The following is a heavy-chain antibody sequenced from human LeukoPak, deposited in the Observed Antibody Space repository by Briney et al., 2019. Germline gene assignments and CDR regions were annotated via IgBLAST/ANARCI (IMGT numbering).Heavy chain of an antibody. D-gene: IGHD5-24*01. CDR1: GYSFTSYW. CDR2: IYPGDSDI. Sequence: GESLKISCKGSGYSFTSYWIGWVRQMPGKGLEWMGIIYPGDSDIRYSPSFRGQVTISVDKSINTAYLHWSSLKASDTAMYYCARRRGPEMAINPYDYWGQGTLVTVSP. J-gene: IGHJ4*02. V-gene: IGHV5-51*01. CDR3: ARRRGPEMAINPYDY.